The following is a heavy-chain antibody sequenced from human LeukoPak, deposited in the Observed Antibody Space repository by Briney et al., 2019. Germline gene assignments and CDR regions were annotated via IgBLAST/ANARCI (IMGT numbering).Heavy chain of an antibody. V-gene: IGHV5-51*01. CDR1: GYSFSSYW. Sequence: GDSLKISFKGSGYSFSSYWIAWVRQMPGKGLEWMAIIYPADSDTRYSPSFQGQVTISADKSINTAYLQWSSLKASDTATYYCARPDSSGYYVVWGQGTLVTVSS. D-gene: IGHD6-19*01. CDR2: IYPADSDT. J-gene: IGHJ4*02. CDR3: ARPDSSGYYVV.